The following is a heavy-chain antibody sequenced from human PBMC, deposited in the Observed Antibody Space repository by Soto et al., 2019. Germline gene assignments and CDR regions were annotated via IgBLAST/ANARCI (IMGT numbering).Heavy chain of an antibody. CDR3: AHYTPHTYFDV. V-gene: IGHV2-5*02. D-gene: IGHD2-2*02. Sequence: QITLEESRPTLVKPTQTLTLTCSFSGFSLYTRGVGVGWIRQPPGKALEWLALLYWDDTRRYNPSLKNSLTIAKDTSENQVVLTMTNMDPVDTGTYFCAHYTPHTYFDVWGKRTTVTVSS. CDR1: GFSLYTRGVG. CDR2: LYWDDTR. J-gene: IGHJ6*04.